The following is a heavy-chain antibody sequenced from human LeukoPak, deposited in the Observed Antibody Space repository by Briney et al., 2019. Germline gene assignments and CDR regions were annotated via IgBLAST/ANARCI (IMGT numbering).Heavy chain of an antibody. V-gene: IGHV1-2*04. CDR1: GYTFTGYY. J-gene: IGHJ5*02. Sequence: ASVKVSCKASGYTFTGYYMHWVRQAPGQGLEWMGWINPNSGGTNYAQKFQGWVTMTRDASISTAYMELSRLRSDDTAVYYCARAAAVKDWFDPWGQGTLVTVSS. D-gene: IGHD6-13*01. CDR3: ARAAAVKDWFDP. CDR2: INPNSGGT.